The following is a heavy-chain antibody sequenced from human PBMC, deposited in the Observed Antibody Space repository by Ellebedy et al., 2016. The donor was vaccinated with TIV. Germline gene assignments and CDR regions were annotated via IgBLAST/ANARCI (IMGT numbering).Heavy chain of an antibody. J-gene: IGHJ4*02. CDR2: IYYSGST. CDR3: ARTGSPSDFDY. CDR1: GGSISSYY. Sequence: SETLSLTCTVSGGSISSYYWSWIRQPPGKGLEWIGYIYYSGSTNYNPSLKSRVTISVDTSKNQFSLKLNSVTAADTAMYYCARTGSPSDFDYWGQGTLVTVSS. V-gene: IGHV4-59*01. D-gene: IGHD3-10*01.